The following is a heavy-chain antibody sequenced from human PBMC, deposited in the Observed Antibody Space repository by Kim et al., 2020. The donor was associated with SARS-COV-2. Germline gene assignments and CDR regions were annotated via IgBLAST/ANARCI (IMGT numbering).Heavy chain of an antibody. CDR3: AKDQGIYCSSTSCGYGMDD. V-gene: IGHV1-3*01. D-gene: IGHD2-2*01. J-gene: IGHJ6*01. Sequence: ASVKVSCKASGYTFTSYAMHWVRQAPGQRLEWMGWINAGNGNTKYSQKIQGRVTITRDTSASTAYMELSSLRSEDTAVYYCAKDQGIYCSSTSCGYGMDDWGQGTTVTVSS. CDR1: GYTFTSYA. CDR2: INAGNGNT.